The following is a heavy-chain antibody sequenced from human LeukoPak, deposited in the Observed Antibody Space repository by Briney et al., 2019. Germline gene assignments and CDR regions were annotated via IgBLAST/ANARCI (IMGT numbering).Heavy chain of an antibody. D-gene: IGHD3-22*01. Sequence: GGSLRLSCAASGFTFDDYGMSWVRQAPGKGLEWVSGIDWNGGSTGYADSVKGRFTISGDNAKNSLYLQINSLRAEDTALYYCARPPKDDYYDGSGYYNWGQGTLVTVSS. V-gene: IGHV3-20*04. CDR1: GFTFDDYG. CDR3: ARPPKDDYYDGSGYYN. J-gene: IGHJ4*02. CDR2: IDWNGGST.